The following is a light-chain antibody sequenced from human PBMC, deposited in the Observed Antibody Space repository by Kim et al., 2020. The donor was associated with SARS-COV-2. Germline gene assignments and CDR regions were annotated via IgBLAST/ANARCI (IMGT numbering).Light chain of an antibody. V-gene: IGKV1-8*01. Sequence: IRMTQSPSLLSASTGDRVTITCRASQGISSYLAWYQQKPGKAPKVLIHAASTLQSGVPSRFSGSGSGTDFSLTISCLQSEDFATYYCKQYYGSPLTFGGGTKVDIK. CDR1: QGISSY. J-gene: IGKJ4*01. CDR3: KQYYGSPLT. CDR2: AAS.